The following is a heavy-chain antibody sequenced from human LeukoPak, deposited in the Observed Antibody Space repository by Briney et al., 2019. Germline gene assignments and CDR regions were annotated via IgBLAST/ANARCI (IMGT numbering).Heavy chain of an antibody. Sequence: PGRSLRLSCAASGFTFSSHAMTWVRQAPGQGLECVSTITARGTTTQYADSVKGRFTISRDNSKNTLYPHMNSLRAADTAVYYCAKGTREYCRGGTCYPFDFWGQGTLVTVSS. V-gene: IGHV3-23*01. D-gene: IGHD2-15*01. J-gene: IGHJ4*02. CDR3: AKGTREYCRGGTCYPFDF. CDR2: ITARGTTT. CDR1: GFTFSSHA.